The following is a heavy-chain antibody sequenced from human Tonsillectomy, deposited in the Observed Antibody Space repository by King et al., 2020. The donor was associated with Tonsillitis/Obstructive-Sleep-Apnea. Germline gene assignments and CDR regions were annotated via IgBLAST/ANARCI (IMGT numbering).Heavy chain of an antibody. CDR2: ISYDGSNK. V-gene: IGHV3-30*04. Sequence: VQLVESGGGVVQPGRSLRLSCAASGFTFSSYAMHWVRPAPGKGLEWVAVISYDGSNKYYADSVKGRFTISRDNSQNTLYLQMNSLRAGATAVYYCAKDIVAAGTYYGMDVWGQGTTVTFSS. D-gene: IGHD6-13*01. CDR1: GFTFSSYA. J-gene: IGHJ6*02. CDR3: AKDIVAAGTYYGMDV.